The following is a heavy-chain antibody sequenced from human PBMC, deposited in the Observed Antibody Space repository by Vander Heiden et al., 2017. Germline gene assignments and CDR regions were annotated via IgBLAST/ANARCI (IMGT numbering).Heavy chain of an antibody. CDR2: ITTDGSSR. J-gene: IGHJ4*02. Sequence: EVQLVESGGDLVQPGGSLRLSCVASGFTFSNYWMHWVRQAPGKGLVWVSRITTDGSSRDYADSVKGRFTISRDNAKSTLYLQMNSLRDEDTAVYYCTRDADGHFDQWGQGTLVTVSS. CDR3: TRDADGHFDQ. CDR1: GFTFSNYW. V-gene: IGHV3-74*01.